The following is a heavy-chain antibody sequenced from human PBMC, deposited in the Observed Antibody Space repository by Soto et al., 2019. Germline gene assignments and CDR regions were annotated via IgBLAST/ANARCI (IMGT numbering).Heavy chain of an antibody. Sequence: QVQLVESGGGVVRPGRSLRLSCAASGFAFSNYGMHWVRQAPGKGLEWVTVISYDGTNKYYADSVKGRFTISRDNSENTLYLQMNSLRPEDTSIYYCAKDRGFRGGIMDSWGQGTLVTVSS. CDR3: AKDRGFRGGIMDS. D-gene: IGHD3-16*01. J-gene: IGHJ4*02. CDR1: GFAFSNYG. CDR2: ISYDGTNK. V-gene: IGHV3-30*18.